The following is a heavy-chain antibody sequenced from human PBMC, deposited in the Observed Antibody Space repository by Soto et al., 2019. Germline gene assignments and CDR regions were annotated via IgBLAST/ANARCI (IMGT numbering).Heavy chain of an antibody. CDR1: GGTFSTYA. V-gene: IGHV1-69*01. CDR3: ARASIVGEFNSYFFDS. CDR2: ILPVFGTP. J-gene: IGHJ4*02. D-gene: IGHD3-3*01. Sequence: QVQLVQSGAEVKKPGSSVKVSCKASGGTFSTYAFIWVRQAPGQGLGWMGGILPVFGTPNYAPNFQGRVTITADESTSTADMELSSLRSEDTAIYYCARASIVGEFNSYFFDSWGQGTLVTVSS.